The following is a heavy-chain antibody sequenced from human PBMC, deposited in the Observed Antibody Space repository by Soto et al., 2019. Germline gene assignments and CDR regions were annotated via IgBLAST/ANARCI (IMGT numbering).Heavy chain of an antibody. V-gene: IGHV1-18*01. CDR3: ARDICSGGSCYSTNFDY. J-gene: IGHJ4*02. CDR1: GYTFTSYG. Sequence: ASVKVSCKASGYTFTSYGIIWVRQAPGQGLEWMGWISAYNGTTNYAQKLQGRVTMTTDTSTSTAYMELRSLRSDDTAVYYCARDICSGGSCYSTNFDYWGQGTLVTVSS. CDR2: ISAYNGTT. D-gene: IGHD2-15*01.